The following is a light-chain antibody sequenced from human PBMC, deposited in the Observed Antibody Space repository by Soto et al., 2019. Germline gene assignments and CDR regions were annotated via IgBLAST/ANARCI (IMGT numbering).Light chain of an antibody. CDR3: LSFESSLSVV. V-gene: IGLV1-40*01. J-gene: IGLJ2*01. CDR1: SSNIGAGYD. CDR2: GNT. Sequence: QSVLTQPPSVSGAPGQRVTISCTGSSSNIGAGYDVHWYQQLPGSAPKLLIYGNTNRPSGVPDRFSGSKSGTSASLAITGLQAEDEADYYCLSFESSLSVVFGGGTKLTVL.